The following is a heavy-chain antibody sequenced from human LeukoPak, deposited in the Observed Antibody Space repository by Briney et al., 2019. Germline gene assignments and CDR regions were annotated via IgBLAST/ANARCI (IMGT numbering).Heavy chain of an antibody. Sequence: ASVKVSCKASGYSFTDYYIHWVRQAPGQGLEWMGWINPNSGGTNYAQKFQGRVTMTRDTSISTAYMELSRLRSDDTAVYYCARDRGRIGLNWGQGTLVTISS. CDR2: INPNSGGT. D-gene: IGHD3-10*01. CDR1: GYSFTDYY. CDR3: ARDRGRIGLN. V-gene: IGHV1-2*02. J-gene: IGHJ4*02.